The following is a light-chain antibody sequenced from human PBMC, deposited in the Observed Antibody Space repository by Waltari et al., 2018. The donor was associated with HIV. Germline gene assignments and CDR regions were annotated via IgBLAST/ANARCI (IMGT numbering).Light chain of an antibody. CDR3: ATWDDILNGPV. Sequence: QSVLTQPPSVSEAPRQRVTISCAGTYSNIGNHPVNWYKQVPGKTPRLLIYYNDLLSSGVSDRFSGSKSGTSASLASSVLQSEDEADYYCATWDDILNGPVFGGGTKLTVL. J-gene: IGLJ2*01. CDR1: YSNIGNHP. CDR2: YND. V-gene: IGLV1-36*01.